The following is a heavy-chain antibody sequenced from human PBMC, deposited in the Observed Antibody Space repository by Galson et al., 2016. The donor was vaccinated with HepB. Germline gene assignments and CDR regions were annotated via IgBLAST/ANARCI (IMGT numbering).Heavy chain of an antibody. J-gene: IGHJ6*02. Sequence: SLRLSCAASGFTVSDNYLNWVRQAPGKGLEWVAVIYGANRTYYADSVKGRFTISRHNSKNTLYLQMNSLRTEDTAVYYCARYFDFWGMDVWGQGTTVTVSS. CDR1: GFTVSDNY. D-gene: IGHD3-3*01. CDR3: ARYFDFWGMDV. CDR2: IYGANRT. V-gene: IGHV3-53*04.